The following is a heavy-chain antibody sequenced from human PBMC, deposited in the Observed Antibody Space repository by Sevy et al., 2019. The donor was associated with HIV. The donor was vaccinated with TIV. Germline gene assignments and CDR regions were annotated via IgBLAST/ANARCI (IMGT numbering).Heavy chain of an antibody. V-gene: IGHV3-30*02. D-gene: IGHD2-15*01. CDR2: IRYDGSNK. CDR1: GFTFSSYG. Sequence: GGSLRLSCAASGFTFSSYGMHWVRQAPGKGLEWVAFIRYDGSNKYYADSVKGRFTISRDNSKNTLYLQMNSLRAEDTAEYYCATSRYCSGGSCYGADYYYGMDVWGQGTTVTVSS. CDR3: ATSRYCSGGSCYGADYYYGMDV. J-gene: IGHJ6*02.